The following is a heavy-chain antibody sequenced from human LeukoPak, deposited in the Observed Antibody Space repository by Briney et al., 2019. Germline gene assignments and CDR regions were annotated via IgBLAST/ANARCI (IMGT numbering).Heavy chain of an antibody. V-gene: IGHV3-48*03. Sequence: GGSLRLSCAASGFTFSSYEMNWVRQAPGKGLEWVSYISSSGSTIYYADSVKGRFTISRDNAKNSLYLQMNSLRAEDTAVYYCARLETVTTRGPFDYWGQGTLVTVSS. CDR1: GFTFSSYE. CDR3: ARLETVTTRGPFDY. CDR2: ISSSGSTI. J-gene: IGHJ4*02. D-gene: IGHD4-17*01.